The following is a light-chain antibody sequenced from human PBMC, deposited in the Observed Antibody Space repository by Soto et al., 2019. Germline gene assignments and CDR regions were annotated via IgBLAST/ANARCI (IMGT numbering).Light chain of an antibody. Sequence: QSALTQPPSASGSAGQSVTISCTGTSSDVGGYDYVSWYQQHPGKAPKLIIPEVIRRPSGVPDRFSGSKSGNTASLTISGLQAEDEADYHCSSHAGSDTPFVVGTGTKLTVL. CDR3: SSHAGSDTPFV. CDR1: SSDVGGYDY. V-gene: IGLV2-8*01. J-gene: IGLJ1*01. CDR2: EVI.